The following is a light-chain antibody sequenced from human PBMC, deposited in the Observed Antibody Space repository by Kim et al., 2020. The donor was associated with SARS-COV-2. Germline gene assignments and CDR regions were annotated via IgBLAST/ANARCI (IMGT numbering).Light chain of an antibody. J-gene: IGKJ2*01. Sequence: PGERSTLSCRASQSVSSSYLAWYQQTPGQAPRLLIYGASSRATGIPDRFSGSGSGTDFTLTISRLEPEDFAVYYCQQYGSSPPRYTFGQGTKLEI. V-gene: IGKV3-20*01. CDR1: QSVSSSY. CDR2: GAS. CDR3: QQYGSSPPRYT.